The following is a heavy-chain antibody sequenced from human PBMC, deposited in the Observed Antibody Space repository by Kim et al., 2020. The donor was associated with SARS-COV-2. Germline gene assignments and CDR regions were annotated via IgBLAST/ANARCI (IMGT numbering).Heavy chain of an antibody. V-gene: IGHV3-23*01. CDR3: AKLAGGQPPEY. D-gene: IGHD2-2*01. Sequence: GGSLRLSCAASGFTFSSFAMSWVRQAPGKGLEWVSAITSSASSTNYAASVKGRFTISRDNSKNTLYLQMNSLRAEDTAVYYCAKLAGGQPPEYWGQGNLVTVSS. J-gene: IGHJ4*02. CDR1: GFTFSSFA. CDR2: ITSSASST.